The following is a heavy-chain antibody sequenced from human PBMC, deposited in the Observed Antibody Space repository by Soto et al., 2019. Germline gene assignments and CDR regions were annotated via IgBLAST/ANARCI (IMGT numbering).Heavy chain of an antibody. Sequence: PVGSLRLSCAASGFTFSNAWMSWVRQAPGKGLEWVGRIKSKTGGGTTDYAAPVKGRFTISRDDSKNTLYLQMNSLKTEDTAVYYCTTDSLSGYSEYWGQGTLVTV. CDR1: GFTFSNAW. V-gene: IGHV3-15*01. D-gene: IGHD3-22*01. CDR3: TTDSLSGYSEY. CDR2: IKSKTGGGTT. J-gene: IGHJ4*02.